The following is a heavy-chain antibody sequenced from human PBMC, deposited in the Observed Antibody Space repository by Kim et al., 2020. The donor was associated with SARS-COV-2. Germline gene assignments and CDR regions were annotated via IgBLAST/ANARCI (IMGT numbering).Heavy chain of an antibody. V-gene: IGHV3-30*04. CDR3: ARVGDSGSYLWGSGMGYYGMDV. J-gene: IGHJ6*02. CDR2: ISYDGSNK. CDR1: GFTFSSYA. D-gene: IGHD1-26*01. Sequence: LSLTCAASGFTFSSYAMHWVRQAPGKGLEWVAVISYDGSNKYYADSVKGRFTISRDNSKNTLYLQMNSLRAEDTAVYYCARVGDSGSYLWGSGMGYYGMDVWGQGTTVTVSS.